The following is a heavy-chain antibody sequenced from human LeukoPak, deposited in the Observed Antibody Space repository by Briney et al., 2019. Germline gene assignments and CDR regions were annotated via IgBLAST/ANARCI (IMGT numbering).Heavy chain of an antibody. CDR1: GFTFSSYS. CDR3: APVRVTTPLDY. Sequence: GGSLRLSCAASGFTFSSYSMNGGRQAPGKGLEWVSFISRSSSYISDGDSVKSRFTIFRDNAKISLYIETNSLRAADTAVYYCAPVRVTTPLDYWGQGTLVTVSS. J-gene: IGHJ4*02. CDR2: ISRSSSYI. V-gene: IGHV3-21*01. D-gene: IGHD4-17*01.